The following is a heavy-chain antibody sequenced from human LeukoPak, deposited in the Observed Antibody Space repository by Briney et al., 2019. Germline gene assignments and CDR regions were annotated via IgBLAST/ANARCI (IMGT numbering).Heavy chain of an antibody. CDR3: ARGIWSARTVDYYLDY. CDR2: INAGNGNT. V-gene: IGHV1-3*01. CDR1: GYTFTSYA. J-gene: IGHJ4*02. D-gene: IGHD2-21*01. Sequence: ASVKVSCKASGYTFTSYAMHWVRQAPGQRLEWMGWINAGNGNTKYSQKFQGRVTITRDSSASTAYMELSSLTSEDTAVYYCARGIWSARTVDYYLDYWGQGTLVTVSS.